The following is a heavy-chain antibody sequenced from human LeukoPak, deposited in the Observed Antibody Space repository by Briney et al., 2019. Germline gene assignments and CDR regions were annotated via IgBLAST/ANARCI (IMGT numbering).Heavy chain of an antibody. V-gene: IGHV4-61*02. J-gene: IGHJ5*02. CDR3: ARSRLLWFGELFWFDP. CDR1: GGSISSGSYY. D-gene: IGHD3-10*01. Sequence: SETLSLTCTVSGGSISSGSYYWSWIRQPAGKGLEWIGRIYTSGSTNYNPSLKSRVTISVDTSKNQFSLKLSSVTAADTAVYYCARSRLLWFGELFWFDPWGQGTLVTVSS. CDR2: IYTSGST.